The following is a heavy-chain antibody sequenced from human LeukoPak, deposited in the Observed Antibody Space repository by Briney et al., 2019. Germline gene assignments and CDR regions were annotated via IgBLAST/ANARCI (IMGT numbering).Heavy chain of an antibody. CDR3: AREWLDAFDI. CDR2: ISSSSSTI. CDR1: GFTFSSYS. J-gene: IGHJ3*02. Sequence: PGGSLRLSCAASGFTFSSYSMNWVRQAPGRGLEWVSYISSSSSTISYEDSVKGRFTISKDNAKNSLYLQMNSLRAEDTAVYYCAREWLDAFDIWGQGTMVTVSS. V-gene: IGHV3-48*01. D-gene: IGHD5-12*01.